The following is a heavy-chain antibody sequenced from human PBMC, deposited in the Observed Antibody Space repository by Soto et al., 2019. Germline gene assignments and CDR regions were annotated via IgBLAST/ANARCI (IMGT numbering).Heavy chain of an antibody. CDR3: AKGGAIVAAGTRVYLYNAMDV. Sequence: ASVKVSCKASGYTFTGYYVHWVRQAPGQGLEWMGWINPNSGDAYLAQRFQGRVTMNRDTSIGTAYMELRGLTSDDTAEYYCAKGGAIVAAGTRVYLYNAMDVWGQGTTVTVSS. D-gene: IGHD1-26*01. J-gene: IGHJ6*02. V-gene: IGHV1-2*02. CDR2: INPNSGDA. CDR1: GYTFTGYY.